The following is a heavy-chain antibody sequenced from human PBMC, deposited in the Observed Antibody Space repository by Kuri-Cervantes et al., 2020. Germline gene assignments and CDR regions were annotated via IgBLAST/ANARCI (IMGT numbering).Heavy chain of an antibody. J-gene: IGHJ4*02. D-gene: IGHD4-17*01. CDR3: ASDYGDYFIDY. Sequence: GESLKISCAGSGFTFSSYAMHWVRQAPGKGLEWVAVISYDGSNKYYADSVKGRFTISRDNSKNTLYLQMNSLRAEDTAVYYCASDYGDYFIDYWGQGTLVTVSS. CDR1: GFTFSSYA. CDR2: ISYDGSNK. V-gene: IGHV3-30-3*01.